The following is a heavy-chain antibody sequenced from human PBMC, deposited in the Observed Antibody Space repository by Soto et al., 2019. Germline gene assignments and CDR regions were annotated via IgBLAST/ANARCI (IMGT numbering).Heavy chain of an antibody. CDR1: GGSISSYY. Sequence: QVQLQESGPGLVKPSETLSLTCTVSGGSISSYYWSWIRQPPGKGLEWIGYFYYSGSTNYNPSLTRRVPISVDTSKNPSSLRLSSLTAADTAVYYCARQGSGYDHLPPALDAFDIWGQGTMVTVSS. D-gene: IGHD5-12*01. CDR3: ARQGSGYDHLPPALDAFDI. J-gene: IGHJ3*02. V-gene: IGHV4-59*08. CDR2: FYYSGST.